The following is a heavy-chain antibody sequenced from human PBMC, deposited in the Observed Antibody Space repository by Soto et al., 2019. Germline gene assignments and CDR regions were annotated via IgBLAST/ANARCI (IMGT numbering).Heavy chain of an antibody. CDR3: ARGQDYGGNPSIAGFDY. J-gene: IGHJ4*02. CDR1: GYTFTGYY. Sequence: ASVKVSCKASGYTFTGYYMHWVRQAPGQGLEWMGWINPNSGGTNYAQKFQGWVTMTRDTSISTAYMELSRLRSDDTAVYYCARGQDYGGNPSIAGFDYWGQGTLVTVSS. CDR2: INPNSGGT. V-gene: IGHV1-2*04. D-gene: IGHD4-17*01.